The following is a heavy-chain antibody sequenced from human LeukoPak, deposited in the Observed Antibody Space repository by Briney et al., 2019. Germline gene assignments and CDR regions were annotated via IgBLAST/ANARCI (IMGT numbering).Heavy chain of an antibody. CDR1: GGSIRGYY. V-gene: IGHV4-59*08. Sequence: SETLSLTCTVSGGSIRGYYWSWIRQPPGKRLEWIAYIYNSVTTNYNPSLKSRLTISVDTSENQISLKLTSVTAADTAVYYCARHGPADSRSYPLDYWGQGTLVTVSS. D-gene: IGHD3-10*01. CDR2: IYNSVTT. CDR3: ARHGPADSRSYPLDY. J-gene: IGHJ4*02.